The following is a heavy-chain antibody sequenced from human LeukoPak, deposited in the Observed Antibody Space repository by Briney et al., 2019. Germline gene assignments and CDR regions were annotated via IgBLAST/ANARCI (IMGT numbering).Heavy chain of an antibody. J-gene: IGHJ5*02. CDR2: INPNSGRT. CDR1: GYTFTGYY. Sequence: ASVKVSCKASGYTFTGYYMHWVRQAPGQGLEWMGWINPNSGRTNYAQKFQGRVTMTRDTSISAAYMELSRLRSDDTAVYYCAGSREKNWFDPWGQGTLVTVSS. V-gene: IGHV1-2*02. CDR3: AGSREKNWFDP. D-gene: IGHD1-26*01.